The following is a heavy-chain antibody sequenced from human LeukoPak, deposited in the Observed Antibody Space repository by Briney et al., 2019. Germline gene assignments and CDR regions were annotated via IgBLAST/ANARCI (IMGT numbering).Heavy chain of an antibody. J-gene: IGHJ2*01. CDR1: GGSISSGGYS. D-gene: IGHD5-24*01. CDR3: ARGGDGYNSYWYFDL. Sequence: SQTLSLTCAVSGGSISSGGYSWSWIRQPPGKGLEWIGYIYHSGSIYYNPSLKSRVTISVDRSKNQFSLKLSSVTAADTAVYYCARGGDGYNSYWYFDLWGRGTLVTVSS. CDR2: IYHSGSI. V-gene: IGHV4-30-2*01.